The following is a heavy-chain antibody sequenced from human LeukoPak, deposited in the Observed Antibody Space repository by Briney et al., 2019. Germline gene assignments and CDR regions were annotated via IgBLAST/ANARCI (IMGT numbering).Heavy chain of an antibody. J-gene: IGHJ4*02. CDR2: IYSGGST. CDR3: ARGRVLYYFDY. Sequence: GGSLRLSCAASGFTVSSNYMSWVRQAPGKGLEWVSIIYSGGSTYYADSVKGRFTISRDNSKNTLYLQMNSLRAEDTAVYYCARGRVLYYFDYWGQGTLVTVSS. D-gene: IGHD2-8*02. CDR1: GFTVSSNY. V-gene: IGHV3-66*01.